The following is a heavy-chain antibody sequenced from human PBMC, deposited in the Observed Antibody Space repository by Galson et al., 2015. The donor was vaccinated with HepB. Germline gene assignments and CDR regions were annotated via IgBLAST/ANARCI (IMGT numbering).Heavy chain of an antibody. D-gene: IGHD3-3*01. CDR3: ARDLDPLSADFWSGYPSKWFDP. CDR2: IKHDGSEK. V-gene: IGHV3-7*01. Sequence: SLRLSCAASGFTFSRFWMTWVRQAPGKGLEWVANIKHDGSEKYYVDSVKGRFTISRDNAKKSLYLQMNSLRAEDTAVYYCARDLDPLSADFWSGYPSKWFDPWGQGTLVTVSS. J-gene: IGHJ5*02. CDR1: GFTFSRFW.